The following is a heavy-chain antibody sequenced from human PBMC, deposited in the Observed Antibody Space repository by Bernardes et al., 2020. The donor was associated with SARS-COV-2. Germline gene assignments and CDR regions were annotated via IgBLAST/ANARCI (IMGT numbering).Heavy chain of an antibody. J-gene: IGHJ6*02. D-gene: IGHD3-3*01. CDR1: GFTFSSYA. CDR3: AKDRTESITIFGVVIIGSNGMDV. V-gene: IGHV3-23*01. Sequence: AGSLIRSCAASGFTFSSYAMSWVRQAPGQGLEWVSAISGSGGSTYYADSVKGRFTISRDNSKNTLYLQMNSLRAEDTAVYYCAKDRTESITIFGVVIIGSNGMDVWGQGTTVTVSS. CDR2: ISGSGGST.